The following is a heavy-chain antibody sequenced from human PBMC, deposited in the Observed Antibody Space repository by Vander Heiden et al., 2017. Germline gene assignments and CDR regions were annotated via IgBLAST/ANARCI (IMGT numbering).Heavy chain of an antibody. CDR2: ISSSSSYI. CDR3: AGDRDYGDYGDAFDI. V-gene: IGHV3-21*01. CDR1: RFTFCGNS. Sequence: EVQLVESGGGLVKPGGSLRLSCAASRFTFCGNSMTWFRQAPGKEREGVSSISSSSSYINYEDSVKGRCTITRRNAKNSMYQQINSLRGEDTAVYYCAGDRDYGDYGDAFDIWGQGTMVTVSS. J-gene: IGHJ3*02. D-gene: IGHD4-17*01.